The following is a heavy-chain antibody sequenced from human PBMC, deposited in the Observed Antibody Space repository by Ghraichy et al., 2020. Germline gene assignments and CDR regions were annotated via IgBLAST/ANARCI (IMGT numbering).Heavy chain of an antibody. CDR1: GASVTTDTYY. Sequence: SETLSLTCTVSGASVTTDTYYWTWIRQPPGKALEWIGYVSYSDRTNYNPSLKSRVTISLDTSKKQFSLNLSSVTAADTAVYYCGRDLGYCGGDCSSQIDIWGQGTLVTVSS. CDR2: VSYSDRT. V-gene: IGHV4-61*01. J-gene: IGHJ4*02. D-gene: IGHD2-21*01. CDR3: GRDLGYCGGDCSSQIDI.